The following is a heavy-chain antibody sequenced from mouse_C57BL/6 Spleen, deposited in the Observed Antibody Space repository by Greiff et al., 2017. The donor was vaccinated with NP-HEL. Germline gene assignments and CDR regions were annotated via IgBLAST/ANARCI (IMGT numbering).Heavy chain of an antibody. D-gene: IGHD1-1*02. J-gene: IGHJ4*01. CDR3: TPIYGWAMDY. V-gene: IGHV14-1*01. CDR1: GFNIKDYY. CDR2: IDPEDGDT. Sequence: EVQLQQSGAELVRPGASVKLSCTASGFNIKDYYMHWVKQRPEQGLEWIGRIDPEDGDTEYAPKFQGKATMTADTSSYTAFQKLSSLTSEDTAVYYCTPIYGWAMDYWGQGTSVTVSS.